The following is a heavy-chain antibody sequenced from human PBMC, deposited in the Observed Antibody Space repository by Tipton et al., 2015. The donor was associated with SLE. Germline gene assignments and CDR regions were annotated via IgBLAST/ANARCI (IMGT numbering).Heavy chain of an antibody. J-gene: IGHJ6*02. Sequence: TLSLTCTVSGGSISSGSYYWSWIRQPARKGLEWIGRIYTSGSTNYNPSLKSRVTISVDTSKNQFSLKLSSVTAADTAVYYCARDSAINYGMDVWGQGTTVTVSS. CDR1: GGSISSGSYY. CDR3: ARDSAINYGMDV. D-gene: IGHD2-21*01. CDR2: IYTSGST. V-gene: IGHV4-61*02.